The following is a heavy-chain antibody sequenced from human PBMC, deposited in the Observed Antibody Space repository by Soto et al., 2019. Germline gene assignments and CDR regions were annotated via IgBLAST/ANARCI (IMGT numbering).Heavy chain of an antibody. V-gene: IGHV3-33*03. CDR1: GFTFSDYA. CDR3: TKSRGDASKWGLGLDQ. Sequence: QERLVESGGGVVQPGRSLRLSCAVSGFTFSDYAMHWVRQAPGKGLEWVALIWHDGINEFYADSVKGRFAISRDISNNKLYLQMNSLRPEDTAVYYCTKSRGDASKWGLGLDQWGQGTLVTVSS. D-gene: IGHD3-10*01. CDR2: IWHDGINE. J-gene: IGHJ5*02.